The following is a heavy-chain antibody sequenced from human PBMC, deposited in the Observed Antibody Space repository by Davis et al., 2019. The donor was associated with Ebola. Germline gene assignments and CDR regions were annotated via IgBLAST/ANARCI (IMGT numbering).Heavy chain of an antibody. Sequence: GESLKISCEASGFTFSNYGMHWFRQAPGKGLEFVSHIGAGGGAISYADSVRGRFTISRDNSKNTLYLQMNSLRAEDTALYYCARDRKGGGRPPWAFHIWGQGTMVTVSS. J-gene: IGHJ3*02. CDR2: IGAGGGAI. CDR3: ARDRKGGGRPPWAFHI. D-gene: IGHD1-26*01. CDR1: GFTFSNYG. V-gene: IGHV3-64*04.